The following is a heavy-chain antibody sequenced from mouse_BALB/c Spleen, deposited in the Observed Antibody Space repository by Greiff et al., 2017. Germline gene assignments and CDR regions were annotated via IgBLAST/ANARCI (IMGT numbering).Heavy chain of an antibody. J-gene: IGHJ2*01. CDR2: INPSNGGT. CDR3: TREGDLLWSYYCDY. D-gene: IGHD1-1*02. Sequence: QVQLQQSGAELVKPGASVKLSCKASGYTFTSYYMYWVKQRPGQGLEWIGEINPSNGGTNFNEKFKSKATLTVDKSSSTAYMQLSSLTSEDSAVYYCTREGDLLWSYYCDYWGQGTTLTVSS. CDR1: GYTFTSYY. V-gene: IGHV1S81*02.